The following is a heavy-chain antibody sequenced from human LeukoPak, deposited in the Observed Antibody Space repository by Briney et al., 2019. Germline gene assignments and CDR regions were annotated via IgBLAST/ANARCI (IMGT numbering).Heavy chain of an antibody. V-gene: IGHV1-18*01. CDR1: GYTFTSYG. CDR3: ARGGGIVVVPAATEFDY. Sequence: ALVKVSCKASGYTFTSYGISWVRQAPGQGLEWMGWISAYNGNTNYAQKVQGRVTMTTDTSTSTAYMELRSLRSDDTAVYYCARGGGIVVVPAATEFDYWGQGPLVTVSS. CDR2: ISAYNGNT. D-gene: IGHD2-2*01. J-gene: IGHJ4*02.